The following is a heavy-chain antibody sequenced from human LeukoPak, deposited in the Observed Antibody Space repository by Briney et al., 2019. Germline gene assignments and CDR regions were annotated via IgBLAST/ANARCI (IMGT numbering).Heavy chain of an antibody. CDR1: GGSISSGDYY. D-gene: IGHD2-15*01. J-gene: IGHJ6*02. CDR2: IYYSGST. V-gene: IGHV4-30-4*01. CDR3: ARGRGGSCYSVCDYYYGMDV. Sequence: PSQTLSLTCTVSGGSISSGDYYWSWIRQPPGKGLEWIGYIYYSGSTYYNPSLKSRVTISVDTSKNQFSLKLSSVTAADTAVYYCARGRGGSCYSVCDYYYGMDVWGQGTTVTVCS.